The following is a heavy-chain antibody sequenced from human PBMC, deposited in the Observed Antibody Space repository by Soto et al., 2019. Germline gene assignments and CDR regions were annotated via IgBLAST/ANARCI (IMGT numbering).Heavy chain of an antibody. J-gene: IGHJ3*02. V-gene: IGHV4-31*03. CDR3: ARERDDSSDWNAFDI. CDR2: IYYSGST. CDR1: GGSISSGGYY. Sequence: QVQLQESGPGLVKPSQTLSLTCTVSGGSISSGGYYWSWIRQHPGKGLEWFGYIYYSGSTYYNPSLKSRVTLSVDTSKNQFSLKLSSVTAADTAVYYCARERDDSSDWNAFDIWGQGTMVTVSS. D-gene: IGHD3-22*01.